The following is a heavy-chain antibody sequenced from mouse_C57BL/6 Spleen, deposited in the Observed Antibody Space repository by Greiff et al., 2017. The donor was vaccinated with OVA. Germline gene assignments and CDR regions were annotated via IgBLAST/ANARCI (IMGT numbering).Heavy chain of an antibody. J-gene: IGHJ3*01. D-gene: IGHD2-4*01. CDR2: ISSGGSYT. Sequence: EVMLVESGGDLVKPGGSLKLSCAASGFTFSSYGMSWVRQTPDKRLEWVATISSGGSYTYYPDSVKGRFTISRDNAKNTLYLQMSSLKSEDTAMYYCARHPDYDYDGGDFAYWGQGTLVTVSA. V-gene: IGHV5-6*01. CDR1: GFTFSSYG. CDR3: ARHPDYDYDGGDFAY.